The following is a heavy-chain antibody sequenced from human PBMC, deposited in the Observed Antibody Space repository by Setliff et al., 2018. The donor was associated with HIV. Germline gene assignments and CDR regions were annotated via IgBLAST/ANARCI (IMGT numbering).Heavy chain of an antibody. CDR3: ARGGAREYQLLYNYFDP. CDR2: INAGNGNT. Sequence: GASVKVSCKASGYTFTSYAMHWVRQAPGQRLECMGWINAGNGNTKNSQKFQGRVTITRDTSAGTAYMELSSLRSEDTAVYYCARGGAREYQLLYNYFDPWGQGTLVTVSS. J-gene: IGHJ5*02. V-gene: IGHV1-3*01. CDR1: GYTFTSYA. D-gene: IGHD2-2*01.